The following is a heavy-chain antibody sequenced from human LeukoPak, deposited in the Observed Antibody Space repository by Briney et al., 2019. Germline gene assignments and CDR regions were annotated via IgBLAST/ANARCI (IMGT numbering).Heavy chain of an antibody. D-gene: IGHD6-13*01. Sequence: SETLSLTCTVSGGSISSYYWSWIRQPPGKGLELIGYIYYSGSTNYNPSLKSRVTISVATSKNQFSLKLSSVTAADTAVYYCARAEQQLGYYFDYWGQGTLVTVSS. V-gene: IGHV4-59*01. CDR3: ARAEQQLGYYFDY. CDR2: IYYSGST. J-gene: IGHJ4*02. CDR1: GGSISSYY.